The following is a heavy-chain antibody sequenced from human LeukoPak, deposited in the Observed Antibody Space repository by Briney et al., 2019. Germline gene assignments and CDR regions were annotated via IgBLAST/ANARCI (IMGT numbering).Heavy chain of an antibody. CDR3: ARDPYSGNYGAYYYYYMDV. D-gene: IGHD1-26*01. CDR2: ITSSSSYI. V-gene: IGHV3-21*06. Sequence: GGSLRLSCAASGFTFSSYNMNWVRQAPGKGLEWVSSITSSSSYIYYADSVKGRFTISRDNAKNSLYLQMDSLRVEDTAEYYCARDPYSGNYGAYYYYYMDVWGKGTTVTISS. J-gene: IGHJ6*03. CDR1: GFTFSSYN.